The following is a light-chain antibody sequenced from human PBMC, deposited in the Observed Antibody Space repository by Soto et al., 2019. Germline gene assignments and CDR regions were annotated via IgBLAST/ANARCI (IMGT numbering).Light chain of an antibody. J-gene: IGKJ2*01. Sequence: DIQMTQSPSSVSASVGDRVTISCRASQDIDRWLGWFQHKPGKAPKLLISTASSLQSGVPSRFSGSGSGTDFTLTIASLQFEDFATYYCLQSDTFPYTFGLGTKLEIK. CDR1: QDIDRW. CDR2: TAS. CDR3: LQSDTFPYT. V-gene: IGKV1D-12*01.